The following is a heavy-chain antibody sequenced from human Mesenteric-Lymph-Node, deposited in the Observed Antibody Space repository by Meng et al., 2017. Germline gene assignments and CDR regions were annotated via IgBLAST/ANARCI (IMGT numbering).Heavy chain of an antibody. D-gene: IGHD6-19*01. CDR2: VSDDGVDK. CDR1: GFTFSRYA. CDR3: AKGASYSSGPYYFDY. J-gene: IGHJ4*02. V-gene: IGHV3-30*18. Sequence: QVQLMESGGGVVQPGRSLRLSCAASGFTFSRYAMHWARQAPGKGLEWVAVVSDDGVDKLYTDSVKGRFTISRDNSKNTLYLQMNSLRIEDTAVFHCAKGASYSSGPYYFDYCGQGTLVTVSS.